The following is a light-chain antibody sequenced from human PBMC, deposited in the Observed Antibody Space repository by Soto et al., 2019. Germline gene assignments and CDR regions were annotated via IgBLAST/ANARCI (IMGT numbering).Light chain of an antibody. CDR1: QSVSSSY. Sequence: EIVLTQSPGTLSLSPGERATLSCRASQSVSSSYLAWYQQKPGQAPRPLIYGASSRAIGIPDRFSGSGSGTDLTLTISRLEPEDFALYYCQQYGSSPWTFGQGTKVEI. CDR3: QQYGSSPWT. J-gene: IGKJ1*01. CDR2: GAS. V-gene: IGKV3-20*01.